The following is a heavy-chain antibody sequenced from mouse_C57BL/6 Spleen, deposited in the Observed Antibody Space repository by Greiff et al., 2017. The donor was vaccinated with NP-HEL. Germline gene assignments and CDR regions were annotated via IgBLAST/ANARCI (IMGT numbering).Heavy chain of an antibody. CDR3: ARWGTTVHFDY. CDR1: GFSLSTSGMG. D-gene: IGHD1-1*01. J-gene: IGHJ2*01. Sequence: QVTLKVSGPGILQSSQTLSLTCSFSGFSLSTSGMGVSWIRQPSGKGLEWLAHSYWDDDKRYNPSLKSRLTISKDTSRNQVFLKITSVDTADTATYYCARWGTTVHFDYWGQGTTLTVSS. CDR2: SYWDDDK. V-gene: IGHV8-12*01.